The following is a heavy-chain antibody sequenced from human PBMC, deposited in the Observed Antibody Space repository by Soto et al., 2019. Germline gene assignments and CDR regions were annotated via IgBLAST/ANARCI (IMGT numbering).Heavy chain of an antibody. D-gene: IGHD3-10*02. CDR2: INPKFGDT. Sequence: QVRLVQSGAEVKEPGDSVRVSCEASGYTFTAYHIHWVRQAPGQGLEWMGWINPKFGDTGYAQDFQGRVSMTSDMSISTAYMELSRLPSDDTAIYYCARNMDYYYGRGSGNGHGVWGQGTTVTVFS. CDR3: ARNMDYYYGRGSGNGHGV. CDR1: GYTFTAYH. J-gene: IGHJ6*02. V-gene: IGHV1-2*02.